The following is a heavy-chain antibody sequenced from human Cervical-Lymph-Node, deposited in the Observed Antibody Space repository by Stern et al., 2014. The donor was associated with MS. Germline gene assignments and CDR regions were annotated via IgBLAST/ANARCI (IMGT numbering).Heavy chain of an antibody. D-gene: IGHD2-15*01. Sequence: EQLVQSGAEVKKPGASVQVSCKASGYTFTSYGISWVRQAPGHGIEWMGWISAYNCNTNYAPKLQGRVTMTTDTSTSTAYMELRSLRSDDTAVYYCARGLLGSENAFDIGGQGTMVTVSS. V-gene: IGHV1-18*01. CDR1: GYTFTSYG. CDR3: ARGLLGSENAFDI. CDR2: ISAYNCNT. J-gene: IGHJ3*02.